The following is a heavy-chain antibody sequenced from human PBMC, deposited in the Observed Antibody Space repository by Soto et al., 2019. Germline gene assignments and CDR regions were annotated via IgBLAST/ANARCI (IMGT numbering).Heavy chain of an antibody. Sequence: QITLKESGPTLVRPTQTLTLTCSFSGFSLTTDGVGVGWVRQPPGEALEWLALIYWDDDERYSPSLKTRLTITMDSSKDPVVLIMTNMDPVDTARYYCAHSRTIITEEVQVGDFHYWGQGTLVTVSS. D-gene: IGHD1-1*01. J-gene: IGHJ4*02. CDR1: GFSLTTDGVG. CDR2: IYWDDDE. CDR3: AHSRTIITEEVQVGDFHY. V-gene: IGHV2-5*02.